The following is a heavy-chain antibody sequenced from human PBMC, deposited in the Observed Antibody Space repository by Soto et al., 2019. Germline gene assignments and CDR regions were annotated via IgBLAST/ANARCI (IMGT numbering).Heavy chain of an antibody. V-gene: IGHV1-46*01. J-gene: IGHJ4*02. D-gene: IGHD1-26*01. Sequence: QVQLVQSGAELRKPGTSVKVSCETSGYPVTSYYMNWVRQAPGQGLEWMGVINPTDGTTTFAQKFHGRLTMPRDTSTSTVYMGLTSLRSEATAVYYCATCGSAGSYCDNWGQGTLVAVSS. CDR1: GYPVTSYY. CDR2: INPTDGTT. CDR3: ATCGSAGSYCDN.